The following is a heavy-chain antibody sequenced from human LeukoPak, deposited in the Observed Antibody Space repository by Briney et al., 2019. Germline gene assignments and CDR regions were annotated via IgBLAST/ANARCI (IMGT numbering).Heavy chain of an antibody. J-gene: IGHJ4*02. CDR3: ARHLGGSSGYIDY. CDR1: GDSFTGYW. Sequence: GGSLKISCEGSGDSFTGYWIGCGPQMPGERVGKMGMIYPGDSDTRYTPSFQGEGTISADKSISTAYLQWRGLKASDTAMSYCARHLGGSSGYIDYWGQGALVTVSS. CDR2: IYPGDSDT. D-gene: IGHD3-22*01. V-gene: IGHV5-51*01.